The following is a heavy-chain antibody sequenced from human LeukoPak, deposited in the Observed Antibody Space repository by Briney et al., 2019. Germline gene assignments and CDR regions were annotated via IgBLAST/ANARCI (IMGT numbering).Heavy chain of an antibody. CDR2: IYYSGST. CDR3: ARAQYSSSWYGGREPHPPYYMDV. D-gene: IGHD6-13*01. CDR1: GDSISGYY. Sequence: SETLSLTCAVSGDSISGYYWSWIRQPPGKGLEWIGCIYYSGSTNYNPSLNSRVTISVDTSKDQFSLKLTSVTAADTAVYYCARAQYSSSWYGGREPHPPYYMDVWGKGTTVTVSS. V-gene: IGHV4-59*01. J-gene: IGHJ6*03.